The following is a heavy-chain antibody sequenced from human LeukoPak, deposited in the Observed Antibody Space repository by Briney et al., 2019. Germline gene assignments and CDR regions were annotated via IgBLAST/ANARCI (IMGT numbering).Heavy chain of an antibody. J-gene: IGHJ4*02. CDR1: GFTFDDYG. D-gene: IGHD3-22*01. V-gene: IGHV3-20*01. CDR2: INWNGGSA. CDR3: ARDRDSSGSDY. Sequence: GGSLRLSCAASGFTFDDYGMSWVRQAPGKGLEWVSGINWNGGSAGYADSVKGRFTISRDNAKNSLYLQMNSLRAEDTALYHCARDRDSSGSDYWGQGTLVTVSS.